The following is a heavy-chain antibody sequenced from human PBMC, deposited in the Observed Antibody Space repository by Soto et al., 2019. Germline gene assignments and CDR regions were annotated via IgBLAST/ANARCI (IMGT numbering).Heavy chain of an antibody. J-gene: IGHJ4*02. CDR3: ARGPRAGNWHYYHMIVRFDY. CDR2: IYFSGST. Sequence: PSETLSLTCIVSGDSINSTSYYWGWIRQPPGQGLEWIASIYFSGSTYNNPSLKSRLTVSVDTSKSQFSLKLSSVTAADTALYYCARGPRAGNWHYYHMIVRFDYWGQGTLVTVSS. D-gene: IGHD1-7*01. CDR1: GDSINSTSYY. V-gene: IGHV4-39*01.